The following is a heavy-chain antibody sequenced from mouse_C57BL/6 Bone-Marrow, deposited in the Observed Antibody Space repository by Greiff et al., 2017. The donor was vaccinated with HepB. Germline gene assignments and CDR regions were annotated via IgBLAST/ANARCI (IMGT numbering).Heavy chain of an antibody. V-gene: IGHV1-52*01. CDR3: ARGGTMPLDY. D-gene: IGHD1-1*02. J-gene: IGHJ2*01. Sequence: QVQLQQPGAELVRPGSSVKLSCKASGYTFTSYWMHWVKQRPIQGLEWIGNIDPSDSETHYNQKFKDKATLTVDKSSSTAYMQLSSLTSEDSAVYYGARGGTMPLDYWGQGTTLTVSS. CDR2: IDPSDSET. CDR1: GYTFTSYW.